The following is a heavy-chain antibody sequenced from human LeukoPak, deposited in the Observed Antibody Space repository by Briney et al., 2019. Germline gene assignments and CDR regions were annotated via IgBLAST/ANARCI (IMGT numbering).Heavy chain of an antibody. D-gene: IGHD3-9*01. CDR3: ARHDILTGYYSY. CDR1: GGSFRGYY. J-gene: IGHJ4*02. CDR2: INHSGST. Sequence: SETLSLTCAVYGGSFRGYYWSWLRQPPGKGLEWIGEINHSGSTNYNPSLRSRVTISVDTSKNQLSLKLSSVTAADTAVYYCARHDILTGYYSYWGQGTLVTVSS. V-gene: IGHV4-34*01.